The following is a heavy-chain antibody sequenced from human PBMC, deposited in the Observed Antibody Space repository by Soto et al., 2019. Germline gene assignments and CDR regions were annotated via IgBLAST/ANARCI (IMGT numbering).Heavy chain of an antibody. Sequence: QWQVQESGPGLVKPSETLSLTCTVSGGSITFNFWSWIRQPPGKGLEWIGYVFHTGNTDYNPSLKSRVTISVDTSKNRPSLKLDCVTAADTAVYYCARGSGWLDYWGQGTLVTVSS. CDR3: ARGSGWLDY. CDR1: GGSITFNF. V-gene: IGHV4-59*08. CDR2: VFHTGNT. J-gene: IGHJ4*02. D-gene: IGHD6-19*01.